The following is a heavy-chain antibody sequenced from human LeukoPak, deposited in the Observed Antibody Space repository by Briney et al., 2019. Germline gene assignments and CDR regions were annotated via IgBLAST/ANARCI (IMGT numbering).Heavy chain of an antibody. D-gene: IGHD3-3*01. J-gene: IGHJ4*02. CDR2: ISSSGSTI. CDR3: TTEHYDFWSGYSGFDYFDY. CDR1: GFTFSSYE. V-gene: IGHV3-48*03. Sequence: GGSLRLSCAASGFTFSSYEMNWVRQAPGKGLEWVSYISSSGSTIYYADSVKGRFTISRDNAKNSLYLQMNSLRAEDTAVYYCTTEHYDFWSGYSGFDYFDYWGQGTLVTVSS.